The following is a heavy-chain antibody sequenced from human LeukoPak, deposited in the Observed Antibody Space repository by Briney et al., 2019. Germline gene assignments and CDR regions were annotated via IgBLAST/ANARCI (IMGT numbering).Heavy chain of an antibody. D-gene: IGHD2-2*01. Sequence: SETLSLTCTVSGGSISSSSCNWGWHRQPPGKGLEWFGSMYYSGRTFYNPSLKRRVTISVDTSKNQFSLKLSSVTAADTAVYYCARQGCTSSSHWIWFAPWGQGTLVTVSS. CDR1: GGSISSSSCN. J-gene: IGHJ5*02. CDR3: ARQGCTSSSHWIWFAP. V-gene: IGHV4-39*01. CDR2: MYYSGRT.